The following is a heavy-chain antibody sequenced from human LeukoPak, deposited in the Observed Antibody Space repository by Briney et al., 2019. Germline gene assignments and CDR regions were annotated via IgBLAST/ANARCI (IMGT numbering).Heavy chain of an antibody. D-gene: IGHD3-22*01. CDR2: ITGSGGYT. CDR3: AKQSLYDSSGHFHY. CDR1: GFTFSSYA. V-gene: IGHV3-23*01. J-gene: IGHJ4*02. Sequence: GESLKISCAASGFTFSSYAMTWVRQAPGKGLEWVSTITGSGGYTYYAASVKGRFTISRDNSKNTLFLRMNSLRAEDTAVYFCAKQSLYDSSGHFHYWGQGTLVTVSS.